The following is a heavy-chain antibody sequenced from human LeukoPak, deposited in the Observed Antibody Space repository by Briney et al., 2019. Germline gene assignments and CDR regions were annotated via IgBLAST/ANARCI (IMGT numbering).Heavy chain of an antibody. D-gene: IGHD3-3*01. CDR2: IRYDGSNK. CDR3: ARGALAQTYYDFWSGYLSGAFDI. V-gene: IGHV3-30*02. J-gene: IGHJ3*02. CDR1: GFTFSSYG. Sequence: PGGSLRLSCAASGFTFSSYGMHWVRQAPGKGLEWVAFIRYDGSNKYYADSVKGRFTISRDNSKNTLYLQMNSLRAEDTAVYYCARGALAQTYYDFWSGYLSGAFDIWGQGTMVTVSS.